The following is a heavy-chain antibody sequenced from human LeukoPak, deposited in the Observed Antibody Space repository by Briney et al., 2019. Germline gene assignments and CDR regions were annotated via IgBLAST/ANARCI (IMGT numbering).Heavy chain of an antibody. V-gene: IGHV3-23*01. Sequence: GGSLRLSCAASGFTFSSYEMNWVRQAPGKGLEWVSGISESGGSTSYADSVKGRFAISRDNSKNTLYLQMNSLRAEDTAVYYCAKGWGAYWGQGTLVTVSS. D-gene: IGHD7-27*01. J-gene: IGHJ4*02. CDR1: GFTFSSYE. CDR2: ISESGGST. CDR3: AKGWGAY.